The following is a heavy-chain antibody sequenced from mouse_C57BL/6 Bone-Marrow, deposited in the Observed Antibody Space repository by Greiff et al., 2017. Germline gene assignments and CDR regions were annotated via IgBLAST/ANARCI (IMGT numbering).Heavy chain of an antibody. CDR1: GYAFTNYL. CDR3: ASPNFAY. J-gene: IGHJ3*01. Sequence: VQLQQSGAELVRPGTSVKVSCKASGYAFTNYLIEWVKQRPGQGLEWIGVINPGSGGTNYNEKFKGKATLTADKSSSTAYMQLSSLTSEDSAVYFCASPNFAYWGQGTLVTVSA. CDR2: INPGSGGT. V-gene: IGHV1-54*01.